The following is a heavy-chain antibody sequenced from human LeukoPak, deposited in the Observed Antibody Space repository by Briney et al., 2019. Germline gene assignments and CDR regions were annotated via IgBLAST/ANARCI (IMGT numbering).Heavy chain of an antibody. CDR3: ARGGYTTGWSPGYYGMDV. Sequence: GGSLRLSCAASAFTFSIYGMHWVRQAPGKGLEWVAVISYDGSNIYYADSVKGRFTISRDNSKSTLYLQMNSLRTDDTAIYYCARGGYTTGWSPGYYGMDVWGQGTTVTVS. V-gene: IGHV3-30*03. CDR1: AFTFSIYG. J-gene: IGHJ6*02. CDR2: ISYDGSNI. D-gene: IGHD6-19*01.